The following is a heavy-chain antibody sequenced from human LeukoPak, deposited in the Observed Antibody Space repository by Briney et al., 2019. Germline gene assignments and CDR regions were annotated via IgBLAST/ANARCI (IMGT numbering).Heavy chain of an antibody. J-gene: IGHJ6*03. CDR2: VAYDGSSK. V-gene: IGHV3-30*04. CDR3: ARDGVTRRYNMYYYMDV. D-gene: IGHD1-1*01. Sequence: SCKASGYMFTGYYMHWVRQAPGKGLEWVAFVAYDGSSKYYRDSVKGRFIISRDYSRNTLYLQMNSLRGDDTAVYYCARDGVTRRYNMYYYMDVWGKGTTVTVSS. CDR1: GYMFTGYY.